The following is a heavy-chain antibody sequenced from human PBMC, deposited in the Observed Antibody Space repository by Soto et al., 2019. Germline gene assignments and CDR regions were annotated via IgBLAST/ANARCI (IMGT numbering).Heavy chain of an antibody. CDR2: IWYDGSNK. J-gene: IGHJ4*02. D-gene: IGHD3-3*01. Sequence: QVQLVESGGGVVQPGRSLRLSCAASGFTFSSYGMHWVRQAPGKGLEWVAVIWYDGSNKYYADSVKGRLTISTDNSNNTLYLQMNSLRAEDTAAYYCARDLLDFWSGYIPYYFDCWGQGTLVTVSS. V-gene: IGHV3-33*01. CDR3: ARDLLDFWSGYIPYYFDC. CDR1: GFTFSSYG.